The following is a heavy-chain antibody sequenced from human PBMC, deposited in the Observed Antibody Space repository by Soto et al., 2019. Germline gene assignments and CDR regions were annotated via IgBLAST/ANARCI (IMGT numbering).Heavy chain of an antibody. CDR3: ARAGYWSGGSCYSVYYFDD. D-gene: IGHD2-15*01. V-gene: IGHV4-31*03. CDR1: GGSIRSVGYY. Sequence: QVQLQESGPGLVKPSQTLSLTCTVSGGSIRSVGYYWSWIRQHPGKGLAWIGYIYYSGSTYYNPSLRRRVTISVDTSKNQFSLKLSSVTAADTSGYYCARAGYWSGGSCYSVYYFDDWGQGTLVTVAA. CDR2: IYYSGST. J-gene: IGHJ4*02.